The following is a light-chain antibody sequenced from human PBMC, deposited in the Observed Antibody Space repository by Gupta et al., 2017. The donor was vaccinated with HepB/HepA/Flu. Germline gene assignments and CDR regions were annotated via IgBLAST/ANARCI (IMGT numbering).Light chain of an antibody. J-gene: IGKJ4*01. CDR1: QSISIY. CDR3: QQCYSTPLT. Sequence: QMTQSPSSLSASVGDRVTITCRASQSISIYLSWYQQKPGEAPKLLIYAASSLQSGVPSRFSASGSGTDFTLTINSLQPEDFATYYCQQCYSTPLTFGGGTKVEIK. CDR2: AAS. V-gene: IGKV1-39*01.